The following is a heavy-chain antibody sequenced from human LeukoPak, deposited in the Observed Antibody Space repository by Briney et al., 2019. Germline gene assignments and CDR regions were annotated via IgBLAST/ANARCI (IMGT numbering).Heavy chain of an antibody. J-gene: IGHJ4*02. CDR2: INPNSGGT. V-gene: IGHV1-2*02. D-gene: IGHD3-3*01. CDR3: ARGGGPYDFWSGYYFDY. Sequence: GASVKVSCKASGYTFTGYYMHWVRQAPGQGLEWMGWINPNSGGTNYAQKFQGRVTMTRDTSISTAYMELSRLRSDDTAVYYCARGGGPYDFWSGYYFDYWGQGTLVTVSS. CDR1: GYTFTGYY.